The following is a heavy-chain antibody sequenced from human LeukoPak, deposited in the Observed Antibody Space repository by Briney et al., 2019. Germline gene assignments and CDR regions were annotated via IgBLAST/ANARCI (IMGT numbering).Heavy chain of an antibody. CDR3: AKSPGYSSGWPYYFDY. Sequence: GGSLRLSCAASGFTFSSYAMSWVRQAPGKGLEWVSAISGSGGSTYYADSVKGRFTISRDNSKNTLYLQMNSLRAEDTAVYYCAKSPGYSSGWPYYFDYWGKGTLVTVSS. CDR2: ISGSGGST. D-gene: IGHD6-19*01. V-gene: IGHV3-23*01. CDR1: GFTFSSYA. J-gene: IGHJ4*02.